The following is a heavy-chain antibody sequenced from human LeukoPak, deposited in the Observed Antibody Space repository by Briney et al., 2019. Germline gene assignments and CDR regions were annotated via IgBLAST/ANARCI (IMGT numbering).Heavy chain of an antibody. Sequence: SGPTLVNPTPALALTCTFSGFSLTTTGVGVGWIRQSPGKALEWLALIYWDDDKRYNPSLKNRLTIMKDTSRNQVVLTLTNVDPVDTATYYGAQRRSGYNWKHGDFAYWGQGTLVTVSS. V-gene: IGHV2-5*02. CDR2: IYWDDDK. J-gene: IGHJ4*02. D-gene: IGHD1-20*01. CDR3: AQRRSGYNWKHGDFAY. CDR1: GFSLTTTGVG.